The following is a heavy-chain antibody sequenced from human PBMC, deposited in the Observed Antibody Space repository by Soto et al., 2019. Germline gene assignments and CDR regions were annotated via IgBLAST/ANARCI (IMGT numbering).Heavy chain of an antibody. CDR2: IIPIFGTA. J-gene: IGHJ6*02. V-gene: IGHV1-69*01. CDR1: GGTFSSYA. CDR3: ARIEDYDILTGYYWGNYYYYGMDV. D-gene: IGHD3-9*01. Sequence: QVQLVQSGAEVKKPGSSVKVSCKASGGTFSSYAISWVRQAPGQGLEWMGGIIPIFGTANYAQKFQGRVTITADESTSTDYMELSSLRSEDTAVYYCARIEDYDILTGYYWGNYYYYGMDVWGQGTTVTVSS.